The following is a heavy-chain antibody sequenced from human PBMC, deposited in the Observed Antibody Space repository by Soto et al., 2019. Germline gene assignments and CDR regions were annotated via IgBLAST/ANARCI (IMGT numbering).Heavy chain of an antibody. J-gene: IGHJ4*02. CDR2: INPSSGSV. V-gene: IGHV3-21*02. CDR1: GFPFSIFS. CDR3: ARPRGPRGYDLIDY. D-gene: IGHD5-12*01. Sequence: EVQVVESRGGLVKPGGSLRLACVVSGFPFSIFSWNWVRQAPGKGLEWVSSINPSSGSVFYAESVKGRFTISRDNAKNSLYLQMNSLRAEDTAVYYCARPRGPRGYDLIDYWGQGTLVTVSS.